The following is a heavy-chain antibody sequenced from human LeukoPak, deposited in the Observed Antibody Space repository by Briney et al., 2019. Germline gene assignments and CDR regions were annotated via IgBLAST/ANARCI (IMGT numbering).Heavy chain of an antibody. Sequence: SSVKVSCKASGYTFTSYRISWVRQPPCQGLEWMGWISAYNCNTNHAQKRQGRVTMTTDTSTSTAYRELRSLRSDDTAVYYCARDLLPFEQQLVPMDYGMDVWGQGTTVTVSS. CDR2: ISAYNCNT. D-gene: IGHD6-13*01. CDR1: GYTFTSYR. V-gene: IGHV1-18*01. J-gene: IGHJ6*02. CDR3: ARDLLPFEQQLVPMDYGMDV.